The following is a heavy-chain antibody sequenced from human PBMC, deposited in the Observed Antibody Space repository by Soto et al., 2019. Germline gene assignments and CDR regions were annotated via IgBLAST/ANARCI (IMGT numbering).Heavy chain of an antibody. J-gene: IGHJ6*02. D-gene: IGHD3-16*01. Sequence: QAHLEQSGAELKRPGASVKVSCKASGYTFSDFDINWLRQASGQGHEWMGWMNAKSGDTFFAQRFQGKFNMTWDTSLSTAYMEVGRLTSDDTAIYYCARGNPFNYAGFDVWGQGTTVAVSS. CDR2: MNAKSGDT. CDR3: ARGNPFNYAGFDV. CDR1: GYTFSDFD. V-gene: IGHV1-8*01.